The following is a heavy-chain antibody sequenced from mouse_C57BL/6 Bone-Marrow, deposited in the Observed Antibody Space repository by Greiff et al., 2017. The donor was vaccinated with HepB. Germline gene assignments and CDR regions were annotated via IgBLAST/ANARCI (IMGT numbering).Heavy chain of an antibody. J-gene: IGHJ1*03. D-gene: IGHD1-1*01. Sequence: QVQLQQPGAELVKPGASVKLSCKASGYTFTSYWMHWVKQRPGQGLEWIGMIHPNSGSTNYNEKFKSKATLTVDKSSSTAYMQLSSLTSEDSAVYYCARVRFYWYFDVWGTGTTVTVSS. CDR2: IHPNSGST. CDR3: ARVRFYWYFDV. CDR1: GYTFTSYW. V-gene: IGHV1-64*01.